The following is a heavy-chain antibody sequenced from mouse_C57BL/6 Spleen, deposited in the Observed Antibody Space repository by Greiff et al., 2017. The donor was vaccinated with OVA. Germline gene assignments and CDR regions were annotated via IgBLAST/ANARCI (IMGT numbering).Heavy chain of an antibody. CDR3: SRAGGYVGGDY. J-gene: IGHJ2*01. Sequence: VQLQQSGAELVKPGASVKLSCKASGYTFTSYWMDWVKQRPGQGLEWIGNINPCSGDTKYNQKFKDKATLTAEKSSSTAYMQLSSLTSEDSAVYFCSRAGGYVGGDYWGQGTTLTVSS. D-gene: IGHD2-2*01. V-gene: IGHV1-7*01. CDR2: INPCSGDT. CDR1: GYTFTSYW.